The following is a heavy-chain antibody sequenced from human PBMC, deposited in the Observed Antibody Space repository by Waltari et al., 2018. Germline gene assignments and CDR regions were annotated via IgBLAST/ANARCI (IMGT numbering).Heavy chain of an antibody. D-gene: IGHD2-15*01. V-gene: IGHV4-4*02. Sequence: QVQLQESGPGLVKPSGTLSLTCAVSGASISSNYWWSWVRQSPGKGLEWIGQSHHRGRTYSTPSLKSRSTISVDKSKNQFSLNLSSVNDADTAVYYCAADRGNGLYFDYWGQGTLVTVSS. CDR3: AADRGNGLYFDY. J-gene: IGHJ4*02. CDR2: SHHRGRT. CDR1: GASISSNYW.